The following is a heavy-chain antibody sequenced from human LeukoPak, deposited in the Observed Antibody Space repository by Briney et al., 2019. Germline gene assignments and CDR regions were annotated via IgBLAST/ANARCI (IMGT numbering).Heavy chain of an antibody. D-gene: IGHD5-12*01. CDR2: INKDGSEK. J-gene: IGHJ4*02. Sequence: GGSLRLSCAASGFTFRRHWMSWVRQAPGKGLEWVSNINKDGSEKYYADSVKGRFSISRDNARNSLYLQMNSLQAEDTAVYYFARVTYASSGYDSFFDYWGQGTLVSVSS. CDR3: ARVTYASSGYDSFFDY. CDR1: GFTFRRHW. V-gene: IGHV3-7*01.